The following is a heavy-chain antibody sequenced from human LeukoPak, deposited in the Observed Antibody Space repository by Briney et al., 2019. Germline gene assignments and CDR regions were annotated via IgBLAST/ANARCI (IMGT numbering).Heavy chain of an antibody. CDR2: IYYSGST. D-gene: IGHD2-15*01. V-gene: IGHV4-31*03. CDR3: ARHPLYCSGGSCYPGAFDI. Sequence: PSETLSLTCTVSGGSISSGGCYWSWIHQHPGKGLEWIGYIYYSGSTYYNPSLKSRVTISVDTSKNQFSLKLSSVTAADTAVYYCARHPLYCSGGSCYPGAFDIWGQGTMVTVSS. J-gene: IGHJ3*02. CDR1: GGSISSGGCY.